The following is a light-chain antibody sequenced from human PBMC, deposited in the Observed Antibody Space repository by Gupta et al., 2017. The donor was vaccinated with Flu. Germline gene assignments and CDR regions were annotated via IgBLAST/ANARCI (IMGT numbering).Light chain of an antibody. J-gene: IGLJ3*02. CDR2: EVS. CDR3: TSFTSGNTWV. Sequence: QSALTQPASVSGSPGQSITISCTGTSSHVGGYDYVSWYQQHPGEVPKVLIYEVSNRPSGVSNRFSGSKSGNTASLTISGLQAEDEADYYCTSFTSGNTWVFGGGTKLTVL. V-gene: IGLV2-14*01. CDR1: SSHVGGYDY.